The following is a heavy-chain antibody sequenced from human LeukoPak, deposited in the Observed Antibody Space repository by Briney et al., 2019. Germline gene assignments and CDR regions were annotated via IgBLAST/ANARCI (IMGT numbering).Heavy chain of an antibody. V-gene: IGHV4-31*03. CDR3: ASLYDFCSGYPPRYIGAFDI. CDR2: IYYSGST. Sequence: SQTLSLTCTVSGGSIISGGYYWSWLRQHPGKGLEWIGYIYYSGSTYYNPSLKSRVTISVDTSKNQFSLKLSSVTAADTAVYYCASLYDFCSGYPPRYIGAFDIWGQGTMVTVSS. CDR1: GGSIISGGYY. D-gene: IGHD3-3*01. J-gene: IGHJ3*02.